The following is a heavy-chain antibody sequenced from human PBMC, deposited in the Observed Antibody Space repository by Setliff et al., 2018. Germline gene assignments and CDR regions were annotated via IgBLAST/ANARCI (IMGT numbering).Heavy chain of an antibody. D-gene: IGHD5-18*01. Sequence: ASVKVSCKASGYTFTSYDINWVRQATGQGLEWMGWMNPNSGNTGYAQKFQGRVTMTRNTSISTAYMELSSLRSEDPAVYYCARARGLRDTAMVGFDYWGQGTLVTVSS. V-gene: IGHV1-8*02. CDR3: ARARGLRDTAMVGFDY. CDR2: MNPNSGNT. J-gene: IGHJ4*02. CDR1: GYTFTSYD.